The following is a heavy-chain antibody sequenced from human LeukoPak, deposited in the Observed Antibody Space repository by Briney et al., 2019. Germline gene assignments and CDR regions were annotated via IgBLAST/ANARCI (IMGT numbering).Heavy chain of an antibody. CDR3: ARDRRRDGYNCLDY. CDR2: ISYDGSNK. V-gene: IGHV3-30-3*01. J-gene: IGHJ4*02. D-gene: IGHD5-24*01. Sequence: GGSLRLSCVASGFTFSSYAMHWVRQAPGKGLEWVAVISYDGSNKYYADSVKGRFTISRDNSKNTLYLQMNSLRAEDTAVYYCARDRRRDGYNCLDYWGQGTLVTVSS. CDR1: GFTFSSYA.